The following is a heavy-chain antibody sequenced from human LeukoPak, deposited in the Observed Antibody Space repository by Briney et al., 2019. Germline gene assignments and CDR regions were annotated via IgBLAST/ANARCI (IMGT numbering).Heavy chain of an antibody. CDR3: TRRAGTDSNGAFDI. CDR1: GGSISSSIW. J-gene: IGHJ3*02. D-gene: IGHD6-19*01. Sequence: SGTLSLTCAVSGGSISSSIWWTWVRQPPGKGLEWIGEIYHSGGTNYNPSLKSRLTISVDKSKNQFSLNLSSVTAADTAVYYCTRRAGTDSNGAFDIWGQGTMVTVSS. V-gene: IGHV4-4*02. CDR2: IYHSGGT.